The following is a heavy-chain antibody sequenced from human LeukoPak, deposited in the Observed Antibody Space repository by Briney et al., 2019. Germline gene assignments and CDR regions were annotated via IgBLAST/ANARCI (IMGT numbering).Heavy chain of an antibody. D-gene: IGHD3-22*01. V-gene: IGHV4-39*01. CDR3: ARHRSYYDSSGYLTYYFDY. J-gene: IGHJ4*02. Sequence: SETLSLTCTVSGGSISSSSYYWGWIRQPPGKGLEWIGSIYYSGSTYYNPSLKSRVTISVDTSKNQFSLKLSSVTAADTAVYYCARHRSYYDSSGYLTYYFDYWGQGTLVTVSS. CDR2: IYYSGST. CDR1: GGSISSSSYY.